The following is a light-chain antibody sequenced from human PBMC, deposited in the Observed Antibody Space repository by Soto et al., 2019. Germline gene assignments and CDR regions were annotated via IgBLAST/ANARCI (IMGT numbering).Light chain of an antibody. CDR2: GNS. Sequence: QSVLTQPPSVSGAPGQRVTISCTGSSSNIGAGYDVHWYQQLPGTAPKLLMYGNSNRPSGVPDRFSGSKSGTSASLAITGLQAEDEADYYRQSYDSSLSGSEVFGTGTKVTVL. V-gene: IGLV1-40*01. CDR3: QSYDSSLSGSEV. CDR1: SSNIGAGYD. J-gene: IGLJ1*01.